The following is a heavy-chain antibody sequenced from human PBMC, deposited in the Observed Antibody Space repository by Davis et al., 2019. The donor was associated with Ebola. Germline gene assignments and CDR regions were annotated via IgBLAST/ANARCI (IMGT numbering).Heavy chain of an antibody. Sequence: GGSLRLSCAASGFTFSSYSMNWVRQAPGKGLEWVSSISSSSSYIYYADSVKGRFTISRDNAKNSLYLQMNSLRAEDTAVYYCARDPASGSNTYYYYIDIWGKGTTVTVSS. V-gene: IGHV3-21*01. CDR1: GFTFSSYS. J-gene: IGHJ6*03. CDR2: ISSSSSYI. D-gene: IGHD1-26*01. CDR3: ARDPASGSNTYYYYIDI.